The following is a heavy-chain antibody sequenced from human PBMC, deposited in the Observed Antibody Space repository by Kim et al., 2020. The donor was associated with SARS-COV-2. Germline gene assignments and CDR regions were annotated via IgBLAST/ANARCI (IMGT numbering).Heavy chain of an antibody. CDR3: AREVPYYYGSGSYSVSPSFDY. Sequence: SETLSLTCSVSGGSISSSSYYWGWIRQPPGKGLEWIGSFYYGGSTYYKLSLKSRVTISLDTSKNQFSLKLSSVTAADTAVYYCAREVPYYYGSGSYSVSPSFDYWGQGTLVTVSS. CDR1: GGSISSSSYY. V-gene: IGHV4-39*07. CDR2: FYYGGST. D-gene: IGHD3-10*01. J-gene: IGHJ4*02.